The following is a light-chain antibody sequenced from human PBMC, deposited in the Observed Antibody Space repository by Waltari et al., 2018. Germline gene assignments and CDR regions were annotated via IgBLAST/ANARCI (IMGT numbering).Light chain of an antibody. Sequence: DIQMTQSPSSLSASVGDRPTITCRASQSIDNYLNWYQQKPGKAPKLLIYAASSLQSGVPSRFGGSGSGTDFTLTISSLQPEDFATYYCQQSYSTPLYTFGQGTKLEIK. J-gene: IGKJ2*01. CDR3: QQSYSTPLYT. CDR1: QSIDNY. V-gene: IGKV1-39*01. CDR2: AAS.